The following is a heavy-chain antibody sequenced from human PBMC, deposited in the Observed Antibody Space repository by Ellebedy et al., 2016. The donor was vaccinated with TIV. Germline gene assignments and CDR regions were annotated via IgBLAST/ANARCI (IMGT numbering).Heavy chain of an antibody. D-gene: IGHD2-21*02. Sequence: GESLKISCAASGFTFSSYGMHWVRQAPGKGLEWVAVIWYDGSNKHYADSVKGRFTISRNNSKNTLYLQMNSLRAEDTAVYYCARDPHRCGGDCYSLPRYYFDYWGQGTLVTVSS. CDR1: GFTFSSYG. CDR3: ARDPHRCGGDCYSLPRYYFDY. V-gene: IGHV3-33*08. J-gene: IGHJ4*02. CDR2: IWYDGSNK.